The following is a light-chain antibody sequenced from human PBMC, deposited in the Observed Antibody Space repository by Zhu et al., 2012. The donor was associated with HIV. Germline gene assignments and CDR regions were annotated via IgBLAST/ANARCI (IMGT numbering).Light chain of an antibody. CDR1: QDINNY. J-gene: IGKJ1*01. CDR2: AAS. V-gene: IGKV1-8*01. Sequence: AVRMTQFPSSLSASTGETVTVTCRANQDINNYLAWYQQKSGQAPKLLIYAASALQSGVPPRFRGAGSGTDFTLTIDCLQPEDFATYYCQQYFSYPWTFGQGTQV. CDR3: QQYFSYPWT.